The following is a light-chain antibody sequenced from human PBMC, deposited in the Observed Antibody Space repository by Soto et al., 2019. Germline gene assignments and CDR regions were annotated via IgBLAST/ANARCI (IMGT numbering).Light chain of an antibody. CDR1: NSNIESNY. CDR2: ADS. V-gene: IGLV1-47*02. CDR3: AAWDDTLRGLV. J-gene: IGLJ3*02. Sequence: QSVLTQPPSVSGTPGQGVTISCSGSNSNIESNYVYWYQHLPGTAPKLLIYADSQRPSGVPDRFSGSKSGTSASLAIRGLQSEDEADYYCAAWDDTLRGLVFGGGTKLTVL.